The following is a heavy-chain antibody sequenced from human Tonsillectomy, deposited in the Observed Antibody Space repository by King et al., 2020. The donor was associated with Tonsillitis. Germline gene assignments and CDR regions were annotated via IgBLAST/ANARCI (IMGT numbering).Heavy chain of an antibody. Sequence: HVQLQESGPGLVKPSETLSLTCTVSGGSVSNYYWSWIRQPPGKGLEWIGDIYNSGSTNFNHSLKSRVTVSVDTSKNQFSLNLRSVTAADTAMYYCARHHDSGWPVGYWGQGTLVTVSS. CDR3: ARHHDSGWPVGY. CDR1: GGSVSNYY. CDR2: IYNSGST. D-gene: IGHD6-19*01. J-gene: IGHJ4*02. V-gene: IGHV4-59*08.